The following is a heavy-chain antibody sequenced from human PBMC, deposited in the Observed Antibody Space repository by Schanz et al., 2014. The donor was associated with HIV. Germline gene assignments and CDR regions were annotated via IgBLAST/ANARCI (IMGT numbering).Heavy chain of an antibody. V-gene: IGHV1-46*01. J-gene: IGHJ4*02. CDR1: GYTFAKYF. D-gene: IGHD6-19*01. CDR3: AGGKKWLALLFDF. CDR2: INPTGGTT. Sequence: QVQLVQSGTEVKKPGASMNVSCKASGYTFAKYFLIHWVRQAPGQGLEWMGVINPTGGTTAYAEKFQGRVTMTRDTSISTAYMELSSLRSEDTAVYYCAGGKKWLALLFDFWGQGTLVTVSS.